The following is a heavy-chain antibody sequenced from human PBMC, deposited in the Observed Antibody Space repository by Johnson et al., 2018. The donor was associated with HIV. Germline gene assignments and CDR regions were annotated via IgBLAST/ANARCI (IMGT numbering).Heavy chain of an antibody. J-gene: IGHJ3*02. Sequence: VQLVESGGGVVQPGRSLRLSCAASGFAFSGYALHWVRQAPGKGLEWVSAIGTAGDTYYPGSVKGRFTISRENAKNSLYLQMNSLRTEDTAVYYCARAQYYFMRSRDDAFDIWGRGTMVTVSS. D-gene: IGHD3-10*01. CDR2: IGTAGDT. V-gene: IGHV3-13*01. CDR3: ARAQYYFMRSRDDAFDI. CDR1: GFAFSGYA.